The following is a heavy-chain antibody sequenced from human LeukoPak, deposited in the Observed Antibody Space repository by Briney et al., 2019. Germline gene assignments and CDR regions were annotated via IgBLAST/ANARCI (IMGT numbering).Heavy chain of an antibody. CDR3: ATDVPDNGFIAVAANFDY. Sequence: ASVKVSCKASGYTFTSYYMHWVRQAPGQGLEWMGIINPSGGSTSYAQKFQGRVTVTEDTSTDTAYMELSSLRSEDTTVYYCATDVPDNGFIAVAANFDYWGQGTLVTVSS. CDR1: GYTFTSYY. D-gene: IGHD6-19*01. V-gene: IGHV1-46*01. CDR2: INPSGGST. J-gene: IGHJ4*02.